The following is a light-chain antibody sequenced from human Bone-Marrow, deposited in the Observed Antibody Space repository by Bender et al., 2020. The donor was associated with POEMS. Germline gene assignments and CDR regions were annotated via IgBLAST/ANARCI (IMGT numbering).Light chain of an antibody. CDR1: SSNFGNNV. CDR3: SSWDDSLNGWV. CDR2: SNN. Sequence: SVLTQPPSASGTPGQSVTISCSGTSSNFGNNVANWYQHVPGTAPKLLIYSNNQRPSGVPDRFSASTSGHSASLAIRGLPSDGEADYYWSSWDDSLNGWVFGGGTKLTVL. J-gene: IGLJ3*02. V-gene: IGLV1-44*01.